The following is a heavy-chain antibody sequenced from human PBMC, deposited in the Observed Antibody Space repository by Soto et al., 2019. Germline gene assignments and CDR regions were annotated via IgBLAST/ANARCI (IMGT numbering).Heavy chain of an antibody. J-gene: IGHJ5*01. CDR2: IKSKRSGGTT. D-gene: IGHD4-4*01. CDR1: GFLFKKAL. Sequence: LVESGGGLVKPGGAHRLFCSASGFLFKKALVRLGRQAPGKGVEWVGRIKSKRSGGTTDYAAPGEGRVAITRDDSKRILYLQMTSLTIEDTAVYFCTSEKGWRQSPLDSWGQGALVTVSS. CDR3: TSEKGWRQSPLDS. V-gene: IGHV3-15*01.